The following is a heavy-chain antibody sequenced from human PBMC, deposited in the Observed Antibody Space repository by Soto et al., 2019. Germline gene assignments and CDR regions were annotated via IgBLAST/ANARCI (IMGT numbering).Heavy chain of an antibody. J-gene: IGHJ4*02. V-gene: IGHV3-33*01. CDR2: IWCDGSNK. CDR3: ATTGPY. CDR1: GFTFSSYG. Sequence: QVQLVESGGGVVQPGRSLRLSCAASGFTFSSYGMHWVRQAPGKGLEWVAVIWCDGSNKFYADSVKGRFTISRDNSTNTVSLQTNSLRDEDSATYYCATTGPYWGQGTLITVSS.